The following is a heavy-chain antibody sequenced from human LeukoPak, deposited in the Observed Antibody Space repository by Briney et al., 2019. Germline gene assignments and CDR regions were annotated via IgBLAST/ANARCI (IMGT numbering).Heavy chain of an antibody. Sequence: SETLSFTCSVSGVSASNYYWTWIRQPPGKGLEWMGNIFNSGITNYSPSLKGRITISVDTSKNHFSLKLSSMTAADTATYDCARESSVGHGDTARLDIWGQGTMVTVSS. J-gene: IGHJ3*02. D-gene: IGHD5-18*01. V-gene: IGHV4-4*08. CDR3: ARESSVGHGDTARLDI. CDR1: GVSASNYY. CDR2: IFNSGIT.